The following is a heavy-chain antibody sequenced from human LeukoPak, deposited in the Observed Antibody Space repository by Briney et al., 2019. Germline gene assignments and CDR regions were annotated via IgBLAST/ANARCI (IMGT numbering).Heavy chain of an antibody. CDR2: INLNGCGT. J-gene: IGHJ2*01. D-gene: IGHD5-12*01. V-gene: IGHV3-20*04. CDR1: GFTFDDCG. Sequence: GGSLRLSCAASGFTFDDCGMSWVRQAPGKGLEWVSGINLNGCGTVYADSVKGRFTISRDNAKNSLYLQMNSLRDEDTALYYCARGWLRINWYFDLWGRGTLVTVSS. CDR3: ARGWLRINWYFDL.